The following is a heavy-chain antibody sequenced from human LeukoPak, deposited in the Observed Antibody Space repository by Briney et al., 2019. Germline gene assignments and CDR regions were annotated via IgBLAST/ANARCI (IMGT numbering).Heavy chain of an antibody. CDR3: ARRRIVGSTDDAFDI. D-gene: IGHD1-26*01. V-gene: IGHV3-30-3*01. J-gene: IGHJ3*02. Sequence: PGGSLRLSCAAFGFTFSSYAMHWVRQAPGKGLYWAAVISSDGNTQYYADSVKGRFTISRDNSNNALYLQMNSLRADDTAIYYCARRRIVGSTDDAFDIWGQGTMVTLSS. CDR2: ISSDGNTQ. CDR1: GFTFSSYA.